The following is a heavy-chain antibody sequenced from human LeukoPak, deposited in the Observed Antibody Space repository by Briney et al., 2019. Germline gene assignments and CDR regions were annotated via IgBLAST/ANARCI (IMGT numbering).Heavy chain of an antibody. CDR2: IYYSGST. J-gene: IGHJ3*02. V-gene: IGHV4-61*01. Sequence: SETLSLTCTVSGGSVSSGSYYWSWIRQPPGKGLEWIGYIYYSGSTNYNPSLKSRVTISVDTSKNQFSLKLSSVTAADTAVYYCARVKIGSGWYNDDAFDIWGQGTMVTVSS. CDR3: ARVKIGSGWYNDDAFDI. D-gene: IGHD6-19*01. CDR1: GGSVSSGSYY.